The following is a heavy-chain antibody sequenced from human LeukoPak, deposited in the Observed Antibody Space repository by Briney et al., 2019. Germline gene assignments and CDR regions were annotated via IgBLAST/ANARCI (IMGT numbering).Heavy chain of an antibody. CDR3: ARWEWELLQANWFDP. CDR2: ISAYNGNT. J-gene: IGHJ5*02. D-gene: IGHD1-26*01. V-gene: IGHV1-18*01. CDR1: GYTFTSYG. Sequence: ASVKVSCKASGYTFTSYGISWVRQAPGQGLEWMGWISAYNGNTNYAQKLQGRVTMTTDTSTSTAYMELRSLRSDDTAVYYCARWEWELLQANWFDPWGQGTLVTVSS.